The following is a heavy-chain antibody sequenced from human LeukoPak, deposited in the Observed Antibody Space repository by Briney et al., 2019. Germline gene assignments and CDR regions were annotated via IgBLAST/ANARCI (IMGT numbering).Heavy chain of an antibody. J-gene: IGHJ3*02. Sequence: SQTLSLTCTVSGGSISSGGYYWSWIRQPPGKGLEWIGYIYHSGSTYYNPSLKSRVTMSVDRSKNQFSLKLSSVTAADTAVYYCARDLGGPDVIVAQEDGAFDIWGQGTMVTVSS. CDR3: ARDLGGPDVIVAQEDGAFDI. CDR2: IYHSGST. D-gene: IGHD3-22*01. CDR1: GGSISSGGYY. V-gene: IGHV4-30-2*01.